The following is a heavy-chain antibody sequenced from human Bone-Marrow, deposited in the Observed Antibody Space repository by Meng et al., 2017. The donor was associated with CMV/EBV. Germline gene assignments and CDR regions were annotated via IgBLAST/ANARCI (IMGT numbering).Heavy chain of an antibody. CDR3: ARSLRRSSSSSAGFDY. V-gene: IGHV1-8*02. D-gene: IGHD6-6*01. CDR2: MNPNSANT. J-gene: IGHJ4*02. Sequence: ASVKVSCKTSGYTFTSYDINWVRQATGQGLEWMGWMNPNSANTGYAQKFQGRVTMTRDTSISTAYMELSRLRSDDTAVYYCARSLRRSSSSSAGFDYWGQGTLVTVSS. CDR1: GYTFTSYD.